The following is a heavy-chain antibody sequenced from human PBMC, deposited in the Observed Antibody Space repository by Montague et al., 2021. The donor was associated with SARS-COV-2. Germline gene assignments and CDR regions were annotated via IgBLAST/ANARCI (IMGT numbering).Heavy chain of an antibody. CDR1: GGSLSGYD. J-gene: IGHJ4*02. V-gene: IGHV4-34*01. D-gene: IGHD3-22*01. CDR2: INHSGST. Sequence: SETLSLTCTVSGGSLSGYDRSWIRQPPGKGLEWIGEINHSGSTKYNPSLKSRVSISVDTSKNQFSLKLNSVTAADTAVYYCARGQGEITMIVVVLTAAAHYFDYWGQGTLVTVSP. CDR3: ARGQGEITMIVVVLTAAAHYFDY.